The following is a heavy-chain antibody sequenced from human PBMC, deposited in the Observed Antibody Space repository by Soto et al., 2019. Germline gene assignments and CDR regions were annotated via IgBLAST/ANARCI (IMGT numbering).Heavy chain of an antibody. CDR1: GYTFFTYD. CDR2: ISTYSGDT. D-gene: IGHD5-12*01. J-gene: IGHJ5*02. V-gene: IGHV1-18*01. CDR3: ARHHGPTTSENWFDP. Sequence: QVHLVQSGVEVKTPGASVKVSCQASGYTFFTYDISWVRQAPGQGLVWMGWISTYSGDTKYAQNFPGRVTMTTYTPTTTAYLELRSLRSDDTAVYYCARHHGPTTSENWFDPWGQGTLVTVSS.